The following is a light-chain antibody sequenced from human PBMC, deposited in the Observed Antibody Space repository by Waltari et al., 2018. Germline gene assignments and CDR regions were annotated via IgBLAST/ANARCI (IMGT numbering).Light chain of an antibody. J-gene: IGKJ1*01. CDR2: DAS. CDR1: QTLSYW. V-gene: IGKV1-5*01. Sequence: DSVTITCRANQTLSYWLAWYQQKPGKAPRLLIYDASILESGVPSRFSGSASGTEFTLSINSLQPDDFTCYYCQQYNSYSWTFGQGTKVEIK. CDR3: QQYNSYSWT.